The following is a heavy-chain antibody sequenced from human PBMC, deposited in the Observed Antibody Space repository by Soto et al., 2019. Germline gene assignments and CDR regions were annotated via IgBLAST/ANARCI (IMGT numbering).Heavy chain of an antibody. V-gene: IGHV3-48*03. CDR3: ARVYSSGWNFDY. J-gene: IGHJ4*02. CDR2: ISDDGASI. CDR1: GFSFSSFA. Sequence: PGGSLRLSCEASGFSFSSFAMNWVRQAPGRGLEWVSYISDDGASIYYADSLKGRFTISRDNAKNSLYLHMNSLRAEDTAVFYCARVYSSGWNFDYWGQGTLVTVSS. D-gene: IGHD6-19*01.